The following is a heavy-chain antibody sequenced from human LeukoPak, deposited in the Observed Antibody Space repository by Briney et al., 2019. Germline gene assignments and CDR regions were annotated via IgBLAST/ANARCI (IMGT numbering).Heavy chain of an antibody. V-gene: IGHV1-46*01. CDR2: INPSGGST. CDR1: GYTFTSYY. CDR3: ARDQYYYDSSGYYDY. Sequence: ASVKVSCKASGYTFTSYYMHWVRQAPGQGLEWMGIINPSGGSTSYAQKFQGRVTTTRDTSTSTVYMELSSLRSEDTAVYYCARDQYYYDSSGYYDYWGQGTLVTVSS. D-gene: IGHD3-22*01. J-gene: IGHJ4*02.